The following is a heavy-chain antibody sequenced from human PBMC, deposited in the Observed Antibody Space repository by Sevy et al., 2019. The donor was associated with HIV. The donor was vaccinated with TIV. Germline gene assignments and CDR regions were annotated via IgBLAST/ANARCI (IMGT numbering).Heavy chain of an antibody. J-gene: IGHJ4*02. V-gene: IGHV1-8*01. Sequence: ASVKVSFKASGYTFTSYDINWVRQATGQGLEWMGWMNPNRGNTGYAQKFQGRVTMTRNTSISTAYMELSSLRSEDTAVYYCARSPITYYYGSGSYKGTDYWGQGTLVTVSS. D-gene: IGHD3-10*01. CDR1: GYTFTSYD. CDR2: MNPNRGNT. CDR3: ARSPITYYYGSGSYKGTDY.